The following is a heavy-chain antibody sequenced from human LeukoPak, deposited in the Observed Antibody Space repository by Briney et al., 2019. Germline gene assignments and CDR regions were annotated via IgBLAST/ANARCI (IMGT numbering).Heavy chain of an antibody. J-gene: IGHJ4*02. V-gene: IGHV3-74*01. CDR2: INSDGSST. Sequence: PGGSLRLSCAASGFTFSSYWMHWVRQAPGKGLVWVSRINSDGSSTSYADSVKGRFTISRDNAKNTLYLQMNSLRAEDTAVYYCARVPSGSYRFPWFDYWGQGTLVTVSS. CDR1: GFTFSSYW. CDR3: ARVPSGSYRFPWFDY. D-gene: IGHD1-26*01.